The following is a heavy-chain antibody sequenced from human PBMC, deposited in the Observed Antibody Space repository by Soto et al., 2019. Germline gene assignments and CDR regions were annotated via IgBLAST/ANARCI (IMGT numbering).Heavy chain of an antibody. CDR1: GFTFSSYA. J-gene: IGHJ6*02. V-gene: IGHV3-33*01. CDR3: PRPMVRGGIPNYYYYGMDV. Sequence: GGSLRLSCAASGFTFSSYAMHWVRQAPGKGLEWVAVIWYDGSNKYYADSVKGRFTISRDNSKNTLYLQMDSLRAEDTAVYYCPRPMVRGGIPNYYYYGMDVWGQGTTVTVSS. D-gene: IGHD3-10*01. CDR2: IWYDGSNK.